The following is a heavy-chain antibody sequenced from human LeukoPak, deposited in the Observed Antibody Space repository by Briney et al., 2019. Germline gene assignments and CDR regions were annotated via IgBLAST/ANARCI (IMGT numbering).Heavy chain of an antibody. CDR1: GGSISSYY. V-gene: IGHV3-11*04. D-gene: IGHD3-10*02. Sequence: LSLTCTVSGGSISSYYWSWIRQAPGKWLEWVSYISSSGSTIYYADSVKGRFTISRDNAKNSLYLQMNSLRAEDTAVYYCAELGITMIGGVWGKGTTVTISS. J-gene: IGHJ6*04. CDR3: AELGITMIGGV. CDR2: ISSSGSTI.